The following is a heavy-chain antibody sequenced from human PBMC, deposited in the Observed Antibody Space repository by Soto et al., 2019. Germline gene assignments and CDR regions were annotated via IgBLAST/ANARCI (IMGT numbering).Heavy chain of an antibody. CDR3: ASDTYYDFWSGHPLTVYYYYGMDV. CDR1: GGTFSSYA. D-gene: IGHD3-3*01. V-gene: IGHV1-69*13. J-gene: IGHJ6*02. Sequence: ASVKVSCKASGGTFSSYAISWVRQAPGQGLEWMGGIIPIFGTANYAQKFQGRVTITADESTSTAYMELSSLRSEGTAVYYCASDTYYDFWSGHPLTVYYYYGMDVWGQGTTVTVSS. CDR2: IIPIFGTA.